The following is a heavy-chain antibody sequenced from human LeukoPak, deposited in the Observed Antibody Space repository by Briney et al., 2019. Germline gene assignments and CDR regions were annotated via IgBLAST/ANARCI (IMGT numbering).Heavy chain of an antibody. V-gene: IGHV3-7*03. J-gene: IGHJ4*02. CDR3: ATGRQMGY. CDR1: GFTFSSFW. CDR2: IKQDGSEK. D-gene: IGHD5-24*01. Sequence: PGGYLRLSCAVSGFTFSSFWMSWVRQAPGKGLEWVANIKQDGSEKYYVDSVKGRFTISRDNAKNSLFLQMNSLRAEDTAVYYCATGRQMGYWGQGTLVTVSS.